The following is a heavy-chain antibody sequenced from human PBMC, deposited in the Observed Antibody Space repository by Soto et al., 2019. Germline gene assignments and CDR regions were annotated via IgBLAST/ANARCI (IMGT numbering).Heavy chain of an antibody. CDR1: GFTFSSYG. V-gene: IGHV3-30*18. Sequence: QVQLVESGGGVVQPGRSLRLSCAASGFTFSSYGMHWVSQAPGKGLEWVAVISYDGSNKYYADSVKGRFTIARDNSKNTLYLQMNSLRAEDTAVYYCANGYCSGGSCSFDYWGQGTLVTVSS. CDR3: ANGYCSGGSCSFDY. D-gene: IGHD2-15*01. J-gene: IGHJ4*02. CDR2: ISYDGSNK.